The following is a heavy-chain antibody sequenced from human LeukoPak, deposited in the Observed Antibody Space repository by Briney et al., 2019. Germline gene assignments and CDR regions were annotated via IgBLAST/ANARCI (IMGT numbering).Heavy chain of an antibody. V-gene: IGHV4-61*02. D-gene: IGHD3-22*01. CDR1: GGSISSGSYY. CDR2: IYTSGST. CDR3: ARTTAYYYDSSGYLDY. J-gene: IGHJ4*02. Sequence: SETLSLTCTVSGGSISSGSYYWSWIRQPAGKGLEWIGRIYTSGSTNYNPSLKSRVTISVDTSKNQFSLKLSSVTAADTAVYYCARTTAYYYDSSGYLDYWGQGTLVTVSS.